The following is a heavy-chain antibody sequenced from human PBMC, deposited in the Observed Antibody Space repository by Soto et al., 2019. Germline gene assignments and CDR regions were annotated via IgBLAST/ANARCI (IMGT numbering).Heavy chain of an antibody. CDR1: GFTFSSFW. CDR2: INTDGSST. D-gene: IGHD3-10*01. CDR3: AKRGVDTFGLSY. V-gene: IGHV3-74*01. Sequence: EVQLVESEGGLVQPGGSLSIACAVSGFTFSSFWMRWVRQAPGEGLVWVSRINTDGSSTSYADSVKGRFTISRDNAKNTLYLQMNSLRVEDTAMYYCAKRGVDTFGLSYWGQGTLVTVSS. J-gene: IGHJ4*02.